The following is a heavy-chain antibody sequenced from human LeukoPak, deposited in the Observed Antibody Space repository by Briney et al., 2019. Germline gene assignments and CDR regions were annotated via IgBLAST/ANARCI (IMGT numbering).Heavy chain of an antibody. CDR2: IIPILGIA. Sequence: SVKVSCKASGGTFSSCAISWVRQAPGQGLEWMGRIIPILGIANYAQKFQGRVTITADKSTSTAYMELSSLRSEDTAVYYCASSGPYYDSSGYKYWGQGTLVTVSS. CDR3: ASSGPYYDSSGYKY. CDR1: GGTFSSCA. D-gene: IGHD3-22*01. J-gene: IGHJ4*02. V-gene: IGHV1-69*04.